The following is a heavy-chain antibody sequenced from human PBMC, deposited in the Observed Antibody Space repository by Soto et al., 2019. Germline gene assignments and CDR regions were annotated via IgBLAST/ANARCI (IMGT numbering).Heavy chain of an antibody. J-gene: IGHJ6*02. D-gene: IGHD6-13*01. CDR2: IYPGDSDT. CDR1: GYSFTSYW. V-gene: IGHV5-51*01. CDR3: ARHAQAAAGIVYYYGMDD. Sequence: GESLKISCKGSGYSFTSYWIGWVRQMPGKGLEWMGIIYPGDSDTRYSPSFQGQVTISADKSISTAYLQWSSLKASDTAMYYCARHAQAAAGIVYYYGMDDWGQRTTVTVSS.